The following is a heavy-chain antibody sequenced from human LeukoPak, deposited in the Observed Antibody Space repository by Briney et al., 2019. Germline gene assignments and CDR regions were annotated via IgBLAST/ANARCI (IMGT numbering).Heavy chain of an antibody. V-gene: IGHV3-64D*06. CDR1: GFTFNSYA. CDR2: INTSGGTT. CDR3: VRRIPYSSGLYYFDF. D-gene: IGHD6-19*01. Sequence: GGSLRLSCSASGFTFNSYAMNWVRQAPGKGLEYVSTINTSGGTTYYADSVKGRFTISRDNSKNILYLQMSSLRAEVTAVYYCVRRIPYSSGLYYFDFWGQGTLVTVSS. J-gene: IGHJ4*02.